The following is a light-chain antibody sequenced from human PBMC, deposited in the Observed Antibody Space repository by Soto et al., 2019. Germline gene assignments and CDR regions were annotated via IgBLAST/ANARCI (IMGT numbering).Light chain of an antibody. CDR3: CSHAGSYTYV. Sequence: QSALTQPRSVSGSPGQSLTISCTGTSSDVGGYNYVSWYQQHPGKVPKLMIYDVTKRPSGVPDRFSGSKSGNTASLTISGLRSEDEADYYCCSHAGSYTYVFGTGTKLTVL. V-gene: IGLV2-11*01. CDR2: DVT. J-gene: IGLJ1*01. CDR1: SSDVGGYNY.